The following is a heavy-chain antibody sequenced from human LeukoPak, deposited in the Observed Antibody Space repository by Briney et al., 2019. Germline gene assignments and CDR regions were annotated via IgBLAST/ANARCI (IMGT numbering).Heavy chain of an antibody. J-gene: IGHJ2*01. D-gene: IGHD6-13*01. CDR2: ISGSGGST. Sequence: PGGSLRLSCVASGFTFSSYAMSWVRQAPGKGLEWVSAISGSGGSTYYADSVKGRFTISRDNSKNTLYLQMNSLRAEDTAVYYCAKDQGSSWPPWYFDLWGRDTLVTVSS. CDR3: AKDQGSSWPPWYFDL. V-gene: IGHV3-23*01. CDR1: GFTFSSYA.